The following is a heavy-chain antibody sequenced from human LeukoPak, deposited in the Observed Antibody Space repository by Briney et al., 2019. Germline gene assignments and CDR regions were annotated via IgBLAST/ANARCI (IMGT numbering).Heavy chain of an antibody. CDR3: AKTRYSSGWYDAFDI. CDR2: ISGSGGST. V-gene: IGHV3-23*01. Sequence: GGSLRPSCAASGFTFSSYAMSWVRQAPGKGLEWVSAISGSGGSTYYADSVKGRFTISRDNSKNTLYLQMNSLRAEDTAVYYCAKTRYSSGWYDAFDIWGQGTMVTVSS. J-gene: IGHJ3*02. CDR1: GFTFSSYA. D-gene: IGHD6-13*01.